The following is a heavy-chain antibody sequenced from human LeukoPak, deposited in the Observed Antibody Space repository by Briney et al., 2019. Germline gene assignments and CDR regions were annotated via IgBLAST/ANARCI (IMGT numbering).Heavy chain of an antibody. CDR2: IYYSRST. Sequence: PSETLSLTCTVSGGSISSYYWSWIRQPPGKGLEWIGYIYYSRSTNYNPSLKSRVTISVDTSKNQFSLKLSSVTAADTAVYYCARGLRFLEWLTQDYWGQGTLVTVSS. V-gene: IGHV4-59*01. CDR3: ARGLRFLEWLTQDY. CDR1: GGSISSYY. D-gene: IGHD3-3*01. J-gene: IGHJ4*02.